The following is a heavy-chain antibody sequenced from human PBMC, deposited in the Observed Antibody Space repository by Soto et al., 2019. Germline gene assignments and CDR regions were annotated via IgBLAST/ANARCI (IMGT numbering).Heavy chain of an antibody. D-gene: IGHD2-2*01. V-gene: IGHV3-7*01. Sequence: EVQVVESGGGLVQPGESLRLSCAASGFTFSNYWMSRVRQAPGKGLEWVANIKQDGSEKYYVDSVEGRFTISRDNAKNSLFLQMNSLRAEDTAVYYCAKNTLYCSGTRCFVFDYWGQGTLVTVSS. J-gene: IGHJ4*02. CDR2: IKQDGSEK. CDR1: GFTFSNYW. CDR3: AKNTLYCSGTRCFVFDY.